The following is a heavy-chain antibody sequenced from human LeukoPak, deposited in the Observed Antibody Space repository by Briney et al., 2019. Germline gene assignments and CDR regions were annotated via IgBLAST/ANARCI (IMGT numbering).Heavy chain of an antibody. CDR2: IWYDGSNK. D-gene: IGHD4-11*01. J-gene: IGHJ3*02. CDR3: ARSTVTDYDAFDI. Sequence: GGSLRLSCAESGFTYSSYGMQWVRQAPGKELEWVAIIWYDGSNKYYADSVKGRFTISRDNSKNTLYLQMSSLRAEDTAAYYCARSTVTDYDAFDIWGQGTMVTVSS. CDR1: GFTYSSYG. V-gene: IGHV3-33*01.